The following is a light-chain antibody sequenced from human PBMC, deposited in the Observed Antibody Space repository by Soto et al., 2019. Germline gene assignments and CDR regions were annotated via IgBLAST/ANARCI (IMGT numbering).Light chain of an antibody. CDR2: GAS. V-gene: IGKV3-20*01. CDR3: QQYGDSPWT. J-gene: IGKJ1*01. Sequence: ETVLTQSPGTLSVSPGERATLSCRARQSVGSTYLAWYQQKPGQAPRLLIYGASSRATGIPDRFSGSGSGTDFTLTISRLEPEDFAVYYCQQYGDSPWTFGQGTKVDIK. CDR1: QSVGSTY.